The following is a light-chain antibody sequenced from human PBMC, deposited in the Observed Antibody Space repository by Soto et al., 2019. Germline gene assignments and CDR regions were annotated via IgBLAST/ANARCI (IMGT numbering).Light chain of an antibody. CDR3: QKYNSVPHT. CDR2: AAS. CDR1: QDINNF. J-gene: IGKJ2*01. Sequence: DIQMTQSPSSLSVSVGDRVIITCRASQDINNFLAWYQQKPGKIPHLLIFAASTLQSGVPSRFSGSGSGTDFTITISSLQPEDVATYYCQKYNSVPHTFGQGTKLEIK. V-gene: IGKV1-27*01.